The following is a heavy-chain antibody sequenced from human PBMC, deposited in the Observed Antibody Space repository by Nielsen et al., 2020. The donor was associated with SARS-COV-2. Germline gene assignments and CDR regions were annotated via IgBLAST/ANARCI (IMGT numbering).Heavy chain of an antibody. Sequence: GGSLRLSCAASGFTLSNYAMNWVRQAPGKGLEWVSGVSGSAGRTNYADSVKGRFSISRDNSNNTLYLQMNSLRAEDTAIYYCARDREWKGIWYYFDNWGQGTLVTVSS. CDR1: GFTLSNYA. D-gene: IGHD2-15*01. CDR2: VSGSAGRT. V-gene: IGHV3-23*01. CDR3: ARDREWKGIWYYFDN. J-gene: IGHJ4*02.